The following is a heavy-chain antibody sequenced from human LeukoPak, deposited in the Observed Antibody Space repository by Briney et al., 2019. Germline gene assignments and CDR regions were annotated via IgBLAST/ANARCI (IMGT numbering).Heavy chain of an antibody. V-gene: IGHV4-34*01. J-gene: IGHJ4*02. Sequence: PSETLSLACAVYVGSFSAYYWSWIRQSPGKGLEWIGEINHSGSTNYNPSLKSRVTVSVDTSKNQFSLKLSSVTAADTAVYYCARVTPTNDYWGQGTLVTVSS. CDR1: VGSFSAYY. CDR3: ARVTPTNDY. CDR2: INHSGST. D-gene: IGHD1-14*01.